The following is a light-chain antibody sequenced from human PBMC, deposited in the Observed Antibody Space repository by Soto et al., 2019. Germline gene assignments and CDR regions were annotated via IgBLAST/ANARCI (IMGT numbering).Light chain of an antibody. CDR3: QQRSNWPIT. J-gene: IGKJ5*01. V-gene: IGKV3-11*01. Sequence: IVMTQSPGTLSVSPWEGATVSCRASQSVTSYLAWYQQKPGQAPRLLIYGASSRATGIPDRFSGTGSETDFTLTINNLDPEDFAVYYCQQRSNWPITFGQGTRLEIK. CDR2: GAS. CDR1: QSVTSY.